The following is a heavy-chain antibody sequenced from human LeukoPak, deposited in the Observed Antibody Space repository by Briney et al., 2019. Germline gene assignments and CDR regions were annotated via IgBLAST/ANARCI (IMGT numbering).Heavy chain of an antibody. CDR3: ASLGQGGSSDSDY. CDR1: GFTFSSYA. V-gene: IGHV3-30-3*01. CDR2: ISYDGSSK. D-gene: IGHD1-26*01. Sequence: GGSLRLSCAASGFTFSSYAMHWVRQAPGKGLEWVAVISYDGSSKYYADSVKGRFTISRDNSKNTLYLQMNSLRAEDTAVYYCASLGQGGSSDSDYWGQGTLVTVSS. J-gene: IGHJ4*02.